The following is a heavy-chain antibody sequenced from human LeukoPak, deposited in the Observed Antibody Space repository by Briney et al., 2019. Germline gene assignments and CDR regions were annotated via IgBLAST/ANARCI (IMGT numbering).Heavy chain of an antibody. V-gene: IGHV1-2*06. CDR2: INPNRGGT. D-gene: IGHD6-19*01. CDR3: ARLAVAEGDDY. Sequence: ASVKVSCKASGYTFTGYYMHWVRQAPGQGLEWMGRINPNRGGTNYAQKFQGRVTMTRDTSISTAYMELSRLRSDDTAVYYCARLAVAEGDDYWGQGTLVTVSS. J-gene: IGHJ4*02. CDR1: GYTFTGYY.